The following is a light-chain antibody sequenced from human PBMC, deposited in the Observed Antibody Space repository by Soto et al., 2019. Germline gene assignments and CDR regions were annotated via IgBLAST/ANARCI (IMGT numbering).Light chain of an antibody. CDR3: QSYDSSLSGYV. CDR2: ANS. Sequence: QSVLTQPPSVSGAPGQRVTFSCTGSSSNIGGYDVHWYQQPPGTAPKLLIYANSNRPSGVPDRFSGSKSGSSVSLAITGLQAEDEAEYYCQSYDSSLSGYVFGAGTKLTVL. V-gene: IGLV1-40*01. CDR1: SSNIGGYD. J-gene: IGLJ1*01.